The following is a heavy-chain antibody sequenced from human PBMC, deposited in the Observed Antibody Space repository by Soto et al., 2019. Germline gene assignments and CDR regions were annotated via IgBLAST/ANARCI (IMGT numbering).Heavy chain of an antibody. CDR1: GFTFSSYG. D-gene: IGHD3-16*01. V-gene: IGHV3-33*01. Sequence: QVQLVESGGGVVQPGRSLRLSCAASGFTFSSYGMHWFRQAPGKGLEWVAVIWYDGSNKYYADSVKGRFTISRDNSKNTLYLQMNSLRAEDTAVYYCARDLGGGTKYYFDYWGQGTLVTVSS. J-gene: IGHJ4*02. CDR2: IWYDGSNK. CDR3: ARDLGGGTKYYFDY.